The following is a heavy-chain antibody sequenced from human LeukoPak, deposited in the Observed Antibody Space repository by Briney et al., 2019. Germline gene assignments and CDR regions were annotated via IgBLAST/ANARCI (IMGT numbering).Heavy chain of an antibody. D-gene: IGHD2-15*01. CDR3: ARTSPRAATFDS. J-gene: IGHJ4*02. Sequence: SETLSLTCSVSGDSISSYYWSWIRQPAGKGLECIGRIYPSGSTNYNPSIKSRVTMSVDTSKNQFSLKLSSVTAADTAVYYCARTSPRAATFDSWGQGTLVTVSS. CDR1: GDSISSYY. V-gene: IGHV4-4*07. CDR2: IYPSGST.